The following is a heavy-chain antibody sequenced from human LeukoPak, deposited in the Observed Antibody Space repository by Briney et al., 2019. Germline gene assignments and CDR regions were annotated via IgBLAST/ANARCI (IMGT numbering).Heavy chain of an antibody. Sequence: GGSLRLSCAASGFTFDDYAMHWVRQAPGKGLEWVSGISWNSGSMGYADSVKGRFTISRDNAKNSLFLQMNSLRAEDMALYYCAKAAVAGTGFDSWGQGTLVTVSS. CDR2: ISWNSGSM. CDR3: AKAAVAGTGFDS. J-gene: IGHJ4*02. V-gene: IGHV3-9*03. CDR1: GFTFDDYA. D-gene: IGHD6-19*01.